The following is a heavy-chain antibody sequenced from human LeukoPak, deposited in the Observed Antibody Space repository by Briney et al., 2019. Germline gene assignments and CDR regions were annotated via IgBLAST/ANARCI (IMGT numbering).Heavy chain of an antibody. V-gene: IGHV3-53*01. CDR3: ARDRAVFGSCGGDCPPSPYYFDY. J-gene: IGHJ4*02. Sequence: QPGGSLRLSCAASGFTVSSNYMSWVRQAPGKGLMWVSVIYGGGGKHYADSVKGRFTISRDNAKNSLYLQMNSLRAEDTAVYYCARDRAVFGSCGGDCPPSPYYFDYWGQGTRVTVSS. D-gene: IGHD2-21*02. CDR1: GFTVSSNY. CDR2: IYGGGGK.